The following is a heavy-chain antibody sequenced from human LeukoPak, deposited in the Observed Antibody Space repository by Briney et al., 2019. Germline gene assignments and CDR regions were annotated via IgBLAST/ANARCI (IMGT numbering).Heavy chain of an antibody. CDR2: IIPIFGTA. CDR1: GGTFSSYA. Sequence: GASVKVSCKASGGTFSSYAISWVRQARGQGLEWMGGIIPIFGTANYAQKFQGRVTITADESTSTAYMELSSLRSEDTAVYYCARGGLGGNDAFDIWGQGTMVTVSS. D-gene: IGHD6-25*01. J-gene: IGHJ3*02. CDR3: ARGGLGGNDAFDI. V-gene: IGHV1-69*13.